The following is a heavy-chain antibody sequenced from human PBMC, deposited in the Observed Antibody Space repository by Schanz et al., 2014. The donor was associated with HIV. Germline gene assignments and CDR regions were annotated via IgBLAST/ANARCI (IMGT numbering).Heavy chain of an antibody. CDR1: GFTLTSYY. CDR3: ARAPYRSGWYGVDY. V-gene: IGHV1-46*01. D-gene: IGHD6-19*01. J-gene: IGHJ4*02. Sequence: QVQLVQSGPEVKKPGASVRVSCKASGFTLTSYYIHWVRQAPGQGLEWMGIINPSGVTTAFAQKCQGRLTMTRDTSTGTVYMQLNNLRSEDTAVYYCARAPYRSGWYGVDYWGQGTLVTVSS. CDR2: INPSGVTT.